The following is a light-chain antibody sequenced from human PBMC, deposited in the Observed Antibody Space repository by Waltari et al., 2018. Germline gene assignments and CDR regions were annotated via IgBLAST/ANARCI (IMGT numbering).Light chain of an antibody. J-gene: IGKJ1*01. V-gene: IGKV3-11*01. CDR2: DTS. CDR1: QGVSGY. CDR3: LQRSLWPWT. Sequence: IVLTQSPATLSLSPGERVTLSCRASQGVSGYLAWYQQKSGQAPRLLIYDTSKRVTGIPARFSGSGSGTDSTLTISSLEPEDFAIYYCLQRSLWPWTFGQGTKVEI.